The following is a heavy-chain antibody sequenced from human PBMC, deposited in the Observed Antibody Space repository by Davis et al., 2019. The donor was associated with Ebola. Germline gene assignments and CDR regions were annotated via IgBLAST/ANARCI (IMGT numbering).Heavy chain of an antibody. V-gene: IGHV4-59*08. J-gene: IGHJ3*02. CDR3: ARSLYCSGGSCYSGTRDDVFDI. CDR1: GGSISSYQ. D-gene: IGHD2-15*01. Sequence: SETLSLTCNVSGGSISSYQWIWIRQPPGKGLELIGYISYSGRTNYNPSLKSRVTISRDTAKIQVSLKLISVTAADTAVYYCARSLYCSGGSCYSGTRDDVFDIWGQGTMVAVSS. CDR2: ISYSGRT.